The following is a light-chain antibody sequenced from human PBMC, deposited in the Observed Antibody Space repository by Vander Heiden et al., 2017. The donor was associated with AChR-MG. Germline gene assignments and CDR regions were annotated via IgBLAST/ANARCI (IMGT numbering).Light chain of an antibody. Sequence: GQSITISCTGTSSYVGSYNLVSWYQQHPGKAPKLMIYEGSKRPSGVSNRFSGSKSGNTASLTISGLQAEDEADYYCCSYAGSSTSWVFGGGTKLTVL. V-gene: IGLV2-23*01. CDR1: SSYVGSYNL. CDR3: CSYAGSSTSWV. CDR2: EGS. J-gene: IGLJ3*02.